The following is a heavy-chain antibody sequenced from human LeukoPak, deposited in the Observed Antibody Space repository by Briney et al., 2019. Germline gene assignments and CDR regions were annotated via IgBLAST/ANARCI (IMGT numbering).Heavy chain of an antibody. CDR1: GGSISSRSYY. Sequence: SETLSLTCTVSGGSISSRSYYGGWVRQPPGKGLGCIGGIYYSGSAYCNPSLKSRVTISVDTSKNQFSLKLSSVTAADTAVYYCARHQYYDSSGFLGYWGQGTLVTVSS. J-gene: IGHJ4*02. V-gene: IGHV4-39*01. D-gene: IGHD3-22*01. CDR2: IYYSGSA. CDR3: ARHQYYDSSGFLGY.